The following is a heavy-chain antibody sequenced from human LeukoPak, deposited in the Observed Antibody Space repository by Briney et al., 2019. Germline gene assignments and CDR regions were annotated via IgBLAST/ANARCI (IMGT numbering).Heavy chain of an antibody. CDR1: EXTFATYC. D-gene: IGHD3-9*01. V-gene: IGHV5-51*01. J-gene: IGHJ4*02. Sequence: GESLKISFKASEXTFATYCIGWVRQMPGKGLEWMGIIYPGDSETRYSPSFQGQVTISADKSISTAYLQWSSLKASDTAMYYCASNLLRYFDWSRYWGQGTLVTVSS. CDR3: ASNLLRYFDWSRY. CDR2: IYPGDSET.